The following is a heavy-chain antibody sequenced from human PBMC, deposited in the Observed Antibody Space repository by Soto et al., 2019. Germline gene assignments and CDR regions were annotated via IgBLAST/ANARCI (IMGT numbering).Heavy chain of an antibody. Sequence: SSETLSLTCTVSGCSISSSSYYWGWIRQPPGKGLEWIGSIYYSGSTYYNPSLKSRVTISVDTSKNQFSLKLSSVTAADTAVYYCTNIIFNYYDSSGYYSRLYGMDVWGQGTTVTVSS. J-gene: IGHJ6*02. CDR2: IYYSGST. V-gene: IGHV4-39*01. CDR1: GCSISSSSYY. CDR3: TNIIFNYYDSSGYYSRLYGMDV. D-gene: IGHD3-22*01.